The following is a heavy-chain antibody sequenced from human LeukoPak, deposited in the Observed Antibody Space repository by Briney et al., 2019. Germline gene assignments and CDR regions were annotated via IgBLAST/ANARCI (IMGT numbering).Heavy chain of an antibody. Sequence: SETLSLTCTVSGGSISSYYWSWIRQPPGQGLEWIGYIYYSGSTNYNPSLKSRVTISVDTSKNQFSLKLTSVTAADTAVYYCARLNAGGSYYFDYWGQGTLVTVSS. CDR2: IYYSGST. J-gene: IGHJ4*02. CDR3: ARLNAGGSYYFDY. CDR1: GGSISSYY. D-gene: IGHD2-15*01. V-gene: IGHV4-59*01.